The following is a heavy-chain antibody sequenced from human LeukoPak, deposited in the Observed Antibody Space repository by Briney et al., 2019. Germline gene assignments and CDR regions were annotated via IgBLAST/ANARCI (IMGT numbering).Heavy chain of an antibody. J-gene: IGHJ4*02. CDR3: ARGEYDLLGDY. V-gene: IGHV1-18*01. Sequence: ASVRVSCKTSGYTFSSHSMNWVRQAPGQGLEWLGWISPYNGNTKYAQKIQGRATMTTDTSTSTAYLELRSLRSDDTAVYYCARGEYDLLGDYWGQGTLVTVSS. CDR1: GYTFSSHS. D-gene: IGHD3-10*01. CDR2: ISPYNGNT.